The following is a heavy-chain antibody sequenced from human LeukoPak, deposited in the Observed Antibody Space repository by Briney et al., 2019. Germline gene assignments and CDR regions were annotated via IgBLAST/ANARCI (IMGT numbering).Heavy chain of an antibody. Sequence: GGSLRLSCAASGFTFSSYSMNWVRQAPGKGLEWVSYISSSSSTIYYADSVKGRFTISRDNAKNSLYLQMNSLRAEDTAVYYCAKDAFLTLDYWGQGTLVTVSS. CDR3: AKDAFLTLDY. CDR2: ISSSSSTI. J-gene: IGHJ4*02. D-gene: IGHD2/OR15-2a*01. V-gene: IGHV3-48*01. CDR1: GFTFSSYS.